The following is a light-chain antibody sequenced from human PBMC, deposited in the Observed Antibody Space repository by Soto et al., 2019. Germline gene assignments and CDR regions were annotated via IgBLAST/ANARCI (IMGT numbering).Light chain of an antibody. Sequence: QSVLTQSPSASASLGASVKLTCTLSSGHSTYAIAWHQQQAEKGPRYLMNLNSDGRHSKGDGIPDRFSGSSSGAERYLIISSLQSEDEADYYCQTWGTGIRVFGGGTQLTVL. CDR1: SGHSTYA. J-gene: IGLJ3*02. CDR2: LNSDGRH. CDR3: QTWGTGIRV. V-gene: IGLV4-69*01.